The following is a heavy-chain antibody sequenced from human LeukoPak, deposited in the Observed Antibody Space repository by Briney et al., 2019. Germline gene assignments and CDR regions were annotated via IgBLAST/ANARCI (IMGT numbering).Heavy chain of an antibody. J-gene: IGHJ4*02. CDR3: ARLTASDSSGVDY. CDR1: GGSISSYY. V-gene: IGHV4-59*08. CDR2: MYYSGST. Sequence: SETLSLTCTVSGGSISSYYWSWIRQPPGKGLEWIGYMYYSGSTNYNPSLKSRVTISVDTSKNQFSLKVSSVTAADTAVYYCARLTASDSSGVDYWGQGTLVTVSS. D-gene: IGHD6-19*01.